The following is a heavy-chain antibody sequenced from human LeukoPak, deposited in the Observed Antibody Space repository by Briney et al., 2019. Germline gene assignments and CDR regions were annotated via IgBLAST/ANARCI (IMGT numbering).Heavy chain of an antibody. CDR1: GGSISNRNYY. J-gene: IGHJ6*03. V-gene: IGHV4-39*07. CDR3: ATYYYYYYYLDV. Sequence: NPSETLSLTCTVSGGSISNRNYYWGWIRQPPGKGLEWIGYVYYSGSTFYNPSLKSRVTISVDTSKNEFSLNLTSVTAADTAIYYCATYYYYYYYLDVWGKGTTVTVSS. CDR2: VYYSGST.